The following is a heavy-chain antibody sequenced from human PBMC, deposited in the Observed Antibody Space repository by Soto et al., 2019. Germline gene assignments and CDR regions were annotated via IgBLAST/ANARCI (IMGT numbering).Heavy chain of an antibody. CDR1: GFTFSSYW. CDR2: IKQDGSEK. V-gene: IGHV3-7*03. J-gene: IGHJ6*02. Sequence: EVQLVESGGGLVQPGGSLRLSCAASGFTFSSYWMSWVRQAPGKGLEWVANIKQDGSEKYYVDSVKGRFTISRDNAKNSLYLQMNSLRAEDTAVYYCARDRWLALPLGFYYYGMDVWGQGTTVTVSS. CDR3: ARDRWLALPLGFYYYGMDV. D-gene: IGHD6-19*01.